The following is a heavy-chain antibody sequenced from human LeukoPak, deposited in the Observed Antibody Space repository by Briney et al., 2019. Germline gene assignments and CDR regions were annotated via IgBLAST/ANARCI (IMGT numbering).Heavy chain of an antibody. D-gene: IGHD3-10*01. CDR1: GYTFTSYD. J-gene: IGHJ3*02. CDR3: ARGPAYGSGDDAFDI. Sequence: ASVKVSCKASGYTFTSYDINWERQATGQGLEWMGWMNPNSGNTGYAQKFQGRVTMTRNTSISTAYMELSSLRSEDTAVYYCARGPAYGSGDDAFDIWGQGTMVTVSS. CDR2: MNPNSGNT. V-gene: IGHV1-8*01.